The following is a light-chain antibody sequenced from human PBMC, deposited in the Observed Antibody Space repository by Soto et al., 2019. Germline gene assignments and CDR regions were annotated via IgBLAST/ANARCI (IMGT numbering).Light chain of an antibody. CDR1: PSDVGGSNS. Sequence: QSALTQPPSASGSPGQSVTISCTGTPSDVGGSNSVSWYQQHPGKAPNLMIYDVNKRHSGVPDRFSGSKSGNTASLTVSGLQAADEAYYFCSSYAPSDVLFGGGTQLTVL. CDR3: SSYAPSDVL. V-gene: IGLV2-8*01. CDR2: DVN. J-gene: IGLJ2*01.